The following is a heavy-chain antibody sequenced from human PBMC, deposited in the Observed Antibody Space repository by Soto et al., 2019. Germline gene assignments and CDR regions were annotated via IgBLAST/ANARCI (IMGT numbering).Heavy chain of an antibody. Sequence: WTWIRQPAGKGLEWIGRIYTNGNTNYNPSLKSLVTMSADTSKNQFSLRLRSVTAADTAVYYCARGVRDGYYGMDVWGPGATVTVSS. CDR2: IYTNGNT. V-gene: IGHV4-4*07. D-gene: IGHD3-16*02. J-gene: IGHJ6*02. CDR3: ARGVRDGYYGMDV.